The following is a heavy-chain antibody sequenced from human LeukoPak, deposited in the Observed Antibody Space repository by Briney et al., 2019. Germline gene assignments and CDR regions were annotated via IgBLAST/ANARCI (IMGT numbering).Heavy chain of an antibody. D-gene: IGHD3-9*01. CDR3: ARVVWETDILADY. J-gene: IGHJ4*02. CDR1: GYSFTGHTLSAYY. CDR2: INAKSGGT. V-gene: IGHV1-2*02. Sequence: EASVKVSCKASGYSFTGHTLSAYYFQWVRQAPGQGLEWMGWINAKSGGTKYAEKFQDRVTMTRDTSTSTASMELRRLTSDDTAVYFCARVVWETDILADYWGQGTLVTVSS.